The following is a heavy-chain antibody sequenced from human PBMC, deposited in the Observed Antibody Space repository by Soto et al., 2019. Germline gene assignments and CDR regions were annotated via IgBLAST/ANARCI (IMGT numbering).Heavy chain of an antibody. CDR2: ISGSGGST. CDR1: GFTLSSYA. D-gene: IGHD2-15*01. CDR3: AKDSDYRDRIFWYFDL. J-gene: IGHJ2*01. V-gene: IGHV3-23*01. Sequence: EVQLLESGGGLVQPGGSLRLSCAASGFTLSSYAMSWVRQAPGKGLEWVSAISGSGGSTYYADSVKGRFTISRDSSKNTLYLQMNSLRAEDTAVYYCAKDSDYRDRIFWYFDLWGRGTLVTVSS.